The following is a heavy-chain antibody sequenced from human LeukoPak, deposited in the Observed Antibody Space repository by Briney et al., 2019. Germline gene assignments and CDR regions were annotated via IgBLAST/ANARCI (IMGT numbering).Heavy chain of an antibody. V-gene: IGHV3-30-3*01. CDR3: ARESRPMVRGVYAFDI. D-gene: IGHD3-10*01. CDR1: GFTFSDYA. Sequence: GGSLRLSCAASGFTFSDYAMHWVRQAPGKGLEWVAVISYDGTNKYYADSVKGRFTISRDNSKNTLYLQMNSLRDEDTAVNYCARESRPMVRGVYAFDIWGQGTMVTVSS. CDR2: ISYDGTNK. J-gene: IGHJ3*02.